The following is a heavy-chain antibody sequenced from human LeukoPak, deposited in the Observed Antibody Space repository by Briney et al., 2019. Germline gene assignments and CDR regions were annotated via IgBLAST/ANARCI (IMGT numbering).Heavy chain of an antibody. Sequence: GGSLRLSCAASGFTFSSYAMHWVRQAPGKGLEWVAVISFDGSNKYYADSVKGRFTISRDNSKNTLYLQMNSLRAEDTAVYYCARWYSSGWSFDYWGQGTLVTVSS. D-gene: IGHD6-19*01. J-gene: IGHJ4*02. CDR2: ISFDGSNK. V-gene: IGHV3-30*04. CDR1: GFTFSSYA. CDR3: ARWYSSGWSFDY.